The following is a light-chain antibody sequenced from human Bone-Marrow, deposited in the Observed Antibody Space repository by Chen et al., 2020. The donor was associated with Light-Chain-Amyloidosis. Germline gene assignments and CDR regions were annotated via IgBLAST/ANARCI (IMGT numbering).Light chain of an antibody. CDR3: HQYGLSPYS. CDR2: AAS. V-gene: IGKV3-20*01. Sequence: IVLTQSPGTLSLSPGERATLSCRASLSVTSSNLAWYQQKPGQAPRLLIYAASIRATGIPDRFSGSGSGTDFTLIISRLEPEDFALYYCHQYGLSPYSFGQGTKLDSK. CDR1: LSVTSSN. J-gene: IGKJ2*03.